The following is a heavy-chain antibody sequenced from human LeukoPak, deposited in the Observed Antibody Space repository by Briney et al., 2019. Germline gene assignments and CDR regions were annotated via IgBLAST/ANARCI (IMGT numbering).Heavy chain of an antibody. J-gene: IGHJ3*02. CDR3: ATEGNIVGATWEENDAFDI. D-gene: IGHD1-26*01. CDR2: FDPEDGET. V-gene: IGHV1-24*01. Sequence: ASVKVSCKVSGYTLTELSMHWVRQAPGKGLEWMGGFDPEDGETIYAQKFQGRVTMTEDTSTDTAYMELSSLRSEDTAVYYCATEGNIVGATWEENDAFDIRGQGTMVTVSS. CDR1: GYTLTELS.